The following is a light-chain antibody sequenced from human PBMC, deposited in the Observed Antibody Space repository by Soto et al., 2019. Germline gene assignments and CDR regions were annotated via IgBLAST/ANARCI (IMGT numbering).Light chain of an antibody. CDR3: QQYGSSRLT. Sequence: EIVLTQSPGTLSLSPGERATLSCRASQSVSSSYLAWYQQKPGQAPRLLIYGASIRATGIPDRFRGSGSGTDFTLTISRLEPEDFTVYYCQQYGSSRLTFGGRTKVEIK. J-gene: IGKJ4*01. CDR1: QSVSSSY. V-gene: IGKV3-20*01. CDR2: GAS.